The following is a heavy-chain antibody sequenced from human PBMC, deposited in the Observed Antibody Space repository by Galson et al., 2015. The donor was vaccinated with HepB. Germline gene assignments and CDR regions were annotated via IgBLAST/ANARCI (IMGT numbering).Heavy chain of an antibody. V-gene: IGHV1-69*13. D-gene: IGHD5-24*01. Sequence: SVKVSCKASGGTFSSYAISWVRQAPGQGLEWMGGIIPIFGTANYAQKFQGRVTITADESTSTAYMELSSLRSEDTAVYYCALRVKMATITGWFDPWGQGTLVTVSS. CDR1: GGTFSSYA. CDR3: ALRVKMATITGWFDP. J-gene: IGHJ5*02. CDR2: IIPIFGTA.